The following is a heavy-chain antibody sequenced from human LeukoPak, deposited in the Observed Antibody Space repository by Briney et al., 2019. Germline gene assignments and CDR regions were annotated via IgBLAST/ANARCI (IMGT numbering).Heavy chain of an antibody. CDR1: GYTFTNYY. D-gene: IGHD3-10*01. Sequence: ASVKVSCKASGYTFTNYYIHLVRQAPGQGLEWMGIINPSGGSTRYAQKFQGRVTMTRDTSTSTVYMELSSLSSEDTAVYYCARDLYYSSGLFDSWGQGTLVTVSS. CDR3: ARDLYYSSGLFDS. V-gene: IGHV1-46*01. J-gene: IGHJ4*02. CDR2: INPSGGST.